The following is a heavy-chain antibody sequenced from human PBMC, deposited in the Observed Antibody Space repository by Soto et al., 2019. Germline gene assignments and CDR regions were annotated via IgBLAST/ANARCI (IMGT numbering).Heavy chain of an antibody. V-gene: IGHV4-39*01. D-gene: IGHD5-12*01. CDR3: ARPTLTATKELGNFDY. CDR1: GGSISSSSYY. CDR2: IYYSGST. J-gene: IGHJ4*02. Sequence: PSETLSLTCTVSGGSISSSSYYWGWIRQPPGKGLEWIGSIYYSGSTYYNPSLKSRVTISVDTSKNQFSLKLSSVTAADTAVYYCARPTLTATKELGNFDYWGQGTLVTVSS.